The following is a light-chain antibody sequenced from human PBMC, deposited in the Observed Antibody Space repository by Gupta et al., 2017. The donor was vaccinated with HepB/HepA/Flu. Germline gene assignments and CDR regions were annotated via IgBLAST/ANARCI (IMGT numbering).Light chain of an antibody. J-gene: IGKJ3*01. CDR2: AAS. CDR1: QRVKGNY. Sequence: EIVLTQSPSTLSLSPGERATLACRASQRVKGNYLAWYQQKPGQAPRFLIFAASSRDEGVTDRFSGSGSGKYFTLTISRREQEDFGVYYYQQDCHSAPSAFGPGTKVDVK. CDR3: QQDCHSAPSA. V-gene: IGKV3-20*01.